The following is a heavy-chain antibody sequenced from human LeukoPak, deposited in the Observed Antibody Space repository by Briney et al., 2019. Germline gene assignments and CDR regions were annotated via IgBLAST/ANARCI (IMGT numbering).Heavy chain of an antibody. V-gene: IGHV3-23*01. J-gene: IGHJ4*02. CDR3: AKRSGGNQGYFDY. CDR2: ISGSGGST. CDR1: GFTFSSYV. D-gene: IGHD3-16*01. Sequence: QTGGSLRLSCAASGFTFSSYVMSWVRQAPGKGLEWVSAISGSGGSTYYADSVKGRFTISRDNSKNTLYLQMNSLRAEDTAVYYCAKRSGGNQGYFDYWGQGTLVTVSS.